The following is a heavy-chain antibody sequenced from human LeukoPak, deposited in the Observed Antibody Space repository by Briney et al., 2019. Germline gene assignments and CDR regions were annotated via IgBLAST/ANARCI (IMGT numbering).Heavy chain of an antibody. CDR1: GFTFTSSA. Sequence: SVKVSCKASGFTFTSSAVQRVRQARGQRLEWIGWIVVGSGNTNYAQKFQERVTITRDMSTSTAYMELSSLRSEDTAVYYCAAVVATDWFDPWGQGTLVTVSS. D-gene: IGHD4-23*01. V-gene: IGHV1-58*01. CDR3: AAVVATDWFDP. J-gene: IGHJ5*02. CDR2: IVVGSGNT.